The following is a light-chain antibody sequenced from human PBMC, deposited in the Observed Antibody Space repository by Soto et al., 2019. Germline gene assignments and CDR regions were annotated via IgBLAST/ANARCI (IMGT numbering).Light chain of an antibody. Sequence: QSVLTQPASVSGSPGQSITISCIGTSSDIGNYNYVSWYQQHPGKAPKLMIYDVSNRPSGVSNRFSGSKSGNTASLTISGLQAEDEAYYYCSSFTSSSTRVFGTGTKVTVL. CDR3: SSFTSSSTRV. CDR1: SSDIGNYNY. CDR2: DVS. V-gene: IGLV2-14*01. J-gene: IGLJ1*01.